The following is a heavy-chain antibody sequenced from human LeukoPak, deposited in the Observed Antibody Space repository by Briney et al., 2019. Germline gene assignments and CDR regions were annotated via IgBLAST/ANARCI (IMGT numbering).Heavy chain of an antibody. CDR1: GYSITSGYY. J-gene: IGHJ4*02. V-gene: IGHV4-38-2*01. D-gene: IGHD3/OR15-3a*01. CDR3: ARGPSWTGYSQPYYFDY. Sequence: PSETLSLTCAVSGYSITSGYYWGWIRQPPGKGLEWIGSMYHSGSTYYSPSLKSRVTISVDTSKNQLSLKLSSVTAADTAVYYCARGPSWTGYSQPYYFDYWGQGTLVTVSS. CDR2: MYHSGST.